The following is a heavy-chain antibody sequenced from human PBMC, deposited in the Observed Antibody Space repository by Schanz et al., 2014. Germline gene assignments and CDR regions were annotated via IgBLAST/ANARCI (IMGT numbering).Heavy chain of an antibody. CDR1: GYTFTSYG. J-gene: IGHJ5*02. V-gene: IGHV1-18*01. CDR3: AKAEYDILTDSYSRLDP. Sequence: QVQLVQSGAEVKKPGASVKVSCKASGYTFTSYGISWVRQAPGQGLEWMGWISAYNGNTKYPQKLQVRVTMTADTSTNTAYMELRSLRSDDTAVYYCAKAEYDILTDSYSRLDPWGQGTLVTVSS. CDR2: ISAYNGNT. D-gene: IGHD3-9*01.